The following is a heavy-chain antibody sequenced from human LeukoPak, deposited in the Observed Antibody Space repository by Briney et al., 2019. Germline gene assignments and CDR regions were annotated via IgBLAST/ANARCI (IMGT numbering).Heavy chain of an antibody. Sequence: GGSLRLSCAASGFTVSSNYMSWVRQAPGKGLEWVSVIYSGGSTYYADSVKGRFTISRDNSKNTLYLQMNSLRAEDTAVYYCANDFRGEGIAVAGPDAFDIWGQGTMVTVSS. CDR3: ANDFRGEGIAVAGPDAFDI. CDR2: IYSGGST. D-gene: IGHD6-19*01. CDR1: GFTVSSNY. J-gene: IGHJ3*02. V-gene: IGHV3-66*02.